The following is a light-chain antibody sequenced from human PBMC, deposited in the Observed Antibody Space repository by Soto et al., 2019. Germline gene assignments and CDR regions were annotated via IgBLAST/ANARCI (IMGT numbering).Light chain of an antibody. CDR1: QSITTF. CDR2: AAS. CDR3: QQSYNAPIT. Sequence: DIQMTQSPSSLSASVGDRVTITCRASQSITTFLNWYQQKPGKAPNLLIYAASSLQSGVPSRFSGSGSGTDFTLTIRSLQPEDFATYCCQQSYNAPITFGQGTRLEI. V-gene: IGKV1-39*01. J-gene: IGKJ5*01.